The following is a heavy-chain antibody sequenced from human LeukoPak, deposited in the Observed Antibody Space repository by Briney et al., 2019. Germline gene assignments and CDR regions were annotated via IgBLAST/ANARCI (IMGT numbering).Heavy chain of an antibody. CDR3: AKDHYWSIDY. Sequence: GGSLRLSCAASGFDFSSNWMHWVRHAPGQGLVWVSRIKGDGISTNYADSVKGRFTISRDIAKNTLYLQMNSLRAGDTGVYYCAKDHYWSIDYWGRGTLVTVSS. J-gene: IGHJ4*02. D-gene: IGHD3-3*01. CDR2: IKGDGIST. V-gene: IGHV3-74*01. CDR1: GFDFSSNW.